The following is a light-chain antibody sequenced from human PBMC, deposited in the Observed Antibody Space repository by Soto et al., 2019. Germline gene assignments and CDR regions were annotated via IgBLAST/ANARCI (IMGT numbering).Light chain of an antibody. J-gene: IGKJ1*01. Sequence: EIVLTQSPGTLSLSPGERATLSCRASQSVSSYLAWCQQKPGQAPRLLIYGASSRATGIPDRFSGSGSGTDFTLTISRLVPEDFAVYYCQQYGRPSRTFGQGTKVEIK. V-gene: IGKV3-20*01. CDR1: QSVSSY. CDR2: GAS. CDR3: QQYGRPSRT.